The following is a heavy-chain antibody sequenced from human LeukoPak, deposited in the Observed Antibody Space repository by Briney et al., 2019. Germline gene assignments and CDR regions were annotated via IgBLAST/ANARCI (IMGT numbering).Heavy chain of an antibody. J-gene: IGHJ4*02. D-gene: IGHD3-22*01. CDR2: INHSGST. Sequence: SETLSLTCAVYGGSFSGYYWSWIRQPPGKGLEWIGEINHSGSTNYNPSLKSRVTISVDTSKNQFSLKLSSVTAADTAVYYCAGPSGYDSSGYLGYWGQGTLVTVSS. CDR1: GGSFSGYY. CDR3: AGPSGYDSSGYLGY. V-gene: IGHV4-34*01.